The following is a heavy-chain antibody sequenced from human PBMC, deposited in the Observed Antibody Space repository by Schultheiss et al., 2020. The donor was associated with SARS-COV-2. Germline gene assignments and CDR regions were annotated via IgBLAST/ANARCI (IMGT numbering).Heavy chain of an antibody. CDR2: ISYDGSNK. D-gene: IGHD3-22*01. J-gene: IGHJ4*02. CDR1: GFTFSSYG. Sequence: GGSLRLSCAASGFTFSSYGMHWVRQAPGKGLEWVAVISYDGSNKYYADSVKGRFTISRDNSKNTLYLQMNSLRAEDTAVYYCAKDLFQITMIIVVLDSWGQGTLVTVSS. V-gene: IGHV3-30*18. CDR3: AKDLFQITMIIVVLDS.